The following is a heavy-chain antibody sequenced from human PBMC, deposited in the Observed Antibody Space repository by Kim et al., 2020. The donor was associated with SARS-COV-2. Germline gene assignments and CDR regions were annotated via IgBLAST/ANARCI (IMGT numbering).Heavy chain of an antibody. V-gene: IGHV3-30*04. CDR3: AREGHRGGSAGTFYF. Sequence: GGSLRLSCAASGFTFTSRPMHWVRQAPGKGLEWVAVITVEGGRQNYADSVKGRFTISRDHSKNTLYLQMDSLRDEDTAVYFCAREGHRGGSAGTFYFWG. J-gene: IGHJ3*01. D-gene: IGHD3-10*01. CDR1: GFTFTSRP. CDR2: ITVEGGRQ.